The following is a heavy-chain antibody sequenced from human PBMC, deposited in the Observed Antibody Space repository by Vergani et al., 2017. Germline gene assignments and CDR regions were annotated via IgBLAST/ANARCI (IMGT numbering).Heavy chain of an antibody. CDR3: ARDKVAGPRGWFDP. J-gene: IGHJ5*02. D-gene: IGHD6-19*01. CDR1: GFTFSSYA. CDR2: ISGSSSSTI. V-gene: IGHV3-48*02. Sequence: EVQLLESGGGLVQPGGSLRLSCAASGFTFSSYAMSWVRQAPGKGLEWVSAISGSSSSTIYYADSVKGRFTISRDNAKNSLYLQMNSLRDEDTAVYYCARDKVAGPRGWFDPWGQGTLVTVSS.